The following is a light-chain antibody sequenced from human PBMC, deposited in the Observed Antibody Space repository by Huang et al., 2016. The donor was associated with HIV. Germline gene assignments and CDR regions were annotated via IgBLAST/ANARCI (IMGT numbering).Light chain of an antibody. CDR1: QSIRST. CDR3: HQSNNLPWT. J-gene: IGKJ1*01. Sequence: EIVLTQSPDFQSVTPGEKVTITCRASQSIRSTLHWYQQKPAQAPNLLIKYASQSITGVPSRFSGSGSGTDFTLTIDSLEADDAATYYCHQSNNLPWTFGQGTKVEI. CDR2: YAS. V-gene: IGKV6-21*02.